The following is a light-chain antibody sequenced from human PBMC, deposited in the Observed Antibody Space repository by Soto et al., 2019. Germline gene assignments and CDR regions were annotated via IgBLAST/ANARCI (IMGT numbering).Light chain of an antibody. Sequence: QSVLTQPASVSGSPGQSITISCTGTSSDVGNYNYVSWYQQHPGKAPKLMIYEVSTRPSGVSNRFSGSKSDNTASLTISGLQAEDEADYYCSSHTTTTDVVFGGGTKLTVL. J-gene: IGLJ2*01. CDR2: EVS. CDR1: SSDVGNYNY. CDR3: SSHTTTTDVV. V-gene: IGLV2-14*01.